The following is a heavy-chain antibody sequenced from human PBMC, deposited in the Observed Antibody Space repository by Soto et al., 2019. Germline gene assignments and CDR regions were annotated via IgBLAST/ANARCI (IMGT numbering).Heavy chain of an antibody. CDR3: ARRRPTGYYNY. CDR2: IGSSSSYT. V-gene: IGHV3-11*05. J-gene: IGHJ4*02. Sequence: QVQLEESGGDLVKPGGSLRLSCAASGFPFSDYYMSWIRQAPGKGLEWVSSIGSSSSYTNYADSVKGRFTISRDNAKNSLYLQINSLRAEDTAVYYCARRRPTGYYNYWGQGTLVTVSA. CDR1: GFPFSDYY. D-gene: IGHD3-9*01.